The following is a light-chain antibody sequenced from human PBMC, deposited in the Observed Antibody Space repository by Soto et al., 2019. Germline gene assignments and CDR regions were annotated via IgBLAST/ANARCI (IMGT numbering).Light chain of an antibody. V-gene: IGKV3-15*01. CDR3: QQYGSSPLT. J-gene: IGKJ5*01. Sequence: EIVMTQFPATLSVSPGGRATLSCRASQTISNNLAWYQQKPGQAPRLLIYGASTRATGIPARFSGSGSGTEFTLTISRLEPEDFAVYYCQQYGSSPLTFGQGTRLEIK. CDR2: GAS. CDR1: QTISNN.